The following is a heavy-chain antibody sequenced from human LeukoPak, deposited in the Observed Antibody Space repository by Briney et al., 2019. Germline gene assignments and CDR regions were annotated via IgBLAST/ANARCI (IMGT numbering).Heavy chain of an antibody. CDR2: IIPIFGTA. Sequence: SVKVSCKAAGCSFISYDIGWVRQAPGQWLEWMGGIIPIFGTANYAQKFQGRVTITADESTSTAYMELSSLRSEDTAVYYCARERLGSSWYDYWGQGTLVTVSS. CDR1: GCSFISYD. CDR3: ARERLGSSWYDY. V-gene: IGHV1-69*13. J-gene: IGHJ4*02. D-gene: IGHD6-13*01.